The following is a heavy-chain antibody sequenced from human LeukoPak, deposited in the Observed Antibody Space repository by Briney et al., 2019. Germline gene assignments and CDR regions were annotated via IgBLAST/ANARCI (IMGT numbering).Heavy chain of an antibody. CDR1: GGSISSSSYY. CDR3: ARDRSSVVAASLAMDV. J-gene: IGHJ6*04. CDR2: IYYSGST. Sequence: PSQTLSLTCTVSGGSISSSSYYWAWLRQPPGKGLEWIGSIYYSGSTYYNSSLKSRVTISVDTSKNQFSLKLSSVTAADTAVYYCARDRSSVVAASLAMDVWGKGTTVTVSS. V-gene: IGHV4-39*07. D-gene: IGHD2-15*01.